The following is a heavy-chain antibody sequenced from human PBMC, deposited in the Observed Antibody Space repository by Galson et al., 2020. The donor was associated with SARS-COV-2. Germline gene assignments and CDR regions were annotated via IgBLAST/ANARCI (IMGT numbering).Heavy chain of an antibody. CDR1: GGSFKNYY. V-gene: IGHV4-34*01. CDR2: NNHRGST. J-gene: IGHJ6*03. CDR3: VRGAEERRIIVVVPYYYTYMDV. D-gene: IGHD2-2*01. Sequence: SETLSLTCAVSGGSFKNYYWTWIRQSPGKGLQWIGENNHRGSTNYDPSRQGRVAMAVDTSKNQFSLRLSSVTAADTAVYYCVRGAEERRIIVVVPYYYTYMDVWGGGTAVTVSS.